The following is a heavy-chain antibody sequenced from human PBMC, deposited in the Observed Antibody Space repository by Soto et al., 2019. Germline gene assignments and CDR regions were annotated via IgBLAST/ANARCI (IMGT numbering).Heavy chain of an antibody. CDR3: ATKLRYLEWFTRPDY. Sequence: EAQLVESGGGLVQPGGSLRLSCAASGFAFGSYAMNWVRQAPGKGLEWVSAVTSGGTTYYADSMGGRFTISRDNSKNTLYLHMYTLRAEDSAVYYCATKLRYLEWFTRPDYWGQGTLVTVSS. D-gene: IGHD3-3*01. J-gene: IGHJ4*02. CDR1: GFAFGSYA. V-gene: IGHV3-23*04. CDR2: VTSGGTT.